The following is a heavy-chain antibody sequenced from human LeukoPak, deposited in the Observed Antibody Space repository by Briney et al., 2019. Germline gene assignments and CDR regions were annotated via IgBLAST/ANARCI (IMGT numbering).Heavy chain of an antibody. Sequence: EASVKVSSKASVYTFTEDYIQWGPHAPRQGAEWRGIVQLRGGSARYAQRFQGRVSMTRDTSTSTVYMELSRLRSEETAVYYYGRHFVNYYDTSGNALDIWGQGTMVTV. CDR1: VYTFTEDY. D-gene: IGHD3-22*01. J-gene: IGHJ3*02. CDR2: VQLRGGSA. V-gene: IGHV1-46*03. CDR3: GRHFVNYYDTSGNALDI.